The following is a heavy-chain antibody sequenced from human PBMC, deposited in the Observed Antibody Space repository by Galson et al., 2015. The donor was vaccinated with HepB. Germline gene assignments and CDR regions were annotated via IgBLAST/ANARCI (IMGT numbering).Heavy chain of an antibody. CDR3: ASRLTTENYFDY. CDR2: ISVYNGNT. J-gene: IGHJ4*02. CDR1: GYTFTSYG. Sequence: CKASGYTFTSYGISWVRQAPGQGLEWMGWISVYNGNTNYAQKLQGRVTMTTDTFTSTAYMELRSLRSDDTAVYYCASRLTTENYFDYWGQGTLVTVSS. D-gene: IGHD4-17*01. V-gene: IGHV1-18*01.